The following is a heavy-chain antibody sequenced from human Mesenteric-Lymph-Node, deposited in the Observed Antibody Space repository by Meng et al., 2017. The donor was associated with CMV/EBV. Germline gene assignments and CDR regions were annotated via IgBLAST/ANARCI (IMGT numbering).Heavy chain of an antibody. J-gene: IGHJ4*02. CDR2: INPNSGGT. D-gene: IGHD3-10*01. CDR3: ARLYYYGWGPDY. CDR1: GYTFTDYF. Sequence: ASVKVSCKASGYTFTDYFMHWVRLAPGQGLEWMGWINPNSGGTEYGQKFQGRVTMTRDTSSSTAYMELSRLTSDDTAVYYCARLYYYGWGPDYWGQGTLVTVSS. V-gene: IGHV1-2*02.